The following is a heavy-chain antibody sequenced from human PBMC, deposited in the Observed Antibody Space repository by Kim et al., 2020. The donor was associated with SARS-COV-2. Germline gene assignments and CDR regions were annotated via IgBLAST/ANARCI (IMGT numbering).Heavy chain of an antibody. V-gene: IGHV3-21*01. D-gene: IGHD3-3*01. Sequence: GGSLRLSCAASGFTFSSSSMNWVRQAPGKGLEWVSSLSSSSSYIYYADSVKGRFTISRDNAKNSLYLQMNSLRAEDTAVYYCAREEESVEWLSPWYYYQYMDVWGKETTVTVSS. CDR3: AREEESVEWLSPWYYYQYMDV. CDR2: LSSSSSYI. CDR1: GFTFSSSS. J-gene: IGHJ6*03.